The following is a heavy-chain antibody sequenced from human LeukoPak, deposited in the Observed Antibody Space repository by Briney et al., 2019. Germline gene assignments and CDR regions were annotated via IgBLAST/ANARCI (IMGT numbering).Heavy chain of an antibody. CDR1: GGSISSYY. D-gene: IGHD1-1*01. J-gene: IGHJ6*02. CDR3: ARGERFLVGPAGHYYYGMDV. CDR2: INHSGST. V-gene: IGHV4-34*01. Sequence: SETLSLTCTVSGGSISSYYWSWIRQPPGKGLEWIGEINHSGSTNYNPSLKSRVTISVDTSKNQFSLKLSSVTAAGTAVYYCARGERFLVGPAGHYYYGMDVWGQGTTVTVSS.